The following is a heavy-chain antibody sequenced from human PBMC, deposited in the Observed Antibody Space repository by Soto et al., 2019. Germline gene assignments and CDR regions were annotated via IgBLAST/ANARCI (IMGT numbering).Heavy chain of an antibody. D-gene: IGHD3-10*01. CDR3: AKGIWCGATSGY. CDR1: GFTFSRYA. Sequence: EVQLLESGGGLVQPGGSLRLSCAASGFTFSRYAMSWVSQAPGKGLEWVSAISGSGGSTYYADSVKGRLTISRDNSKDTLYLQRNSLRAEDTAVYYCAKGIWCGATSGYWGQGTLVTVSS. J-gene: IGHJ4*02. CDR2: ISGSGGST. V-gene: IGHV3-23*01.